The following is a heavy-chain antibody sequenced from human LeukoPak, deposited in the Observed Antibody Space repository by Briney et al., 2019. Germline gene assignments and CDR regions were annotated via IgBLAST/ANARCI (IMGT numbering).Heavy chain of an antibody. CDR1: GFSFSSYT. D-gene: IGHD3-10*01. CDR3: ASADYYGSGTYYTFRGLDY. CDR2: ISSNLDYI. Sequence: PGGSLRLSCAASGFSFSSYTMSWVRQAPGEGLEWVSSISSNLDYIYYADSVKGRFTISRDNAQNSLYLQMNSLRAEDTAVYYCASADYYGSGTYYTFRGLDYWGQGTLVTVSS. J-gene: IGHJ4*02. V-gene: IGHV3-21*01.